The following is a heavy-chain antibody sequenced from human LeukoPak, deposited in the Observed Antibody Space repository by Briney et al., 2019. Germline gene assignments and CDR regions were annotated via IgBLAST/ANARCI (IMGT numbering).Heavy chain of an antibody. V-gene: IGHV4-59*01. Sequence: SETLSLTCTVSGGSISSYYLSWIRQPPGKRLEWIGYIYYSGSTNYNPSLKSRVTISVDTSKNQFSLKLSSVTAADTAVYYCARAVTVAATYYFDYWGQGTLVTVSS. CDR2: IYYSGST. CDR3: ARAVTVAATYYFDY. CDR1: GGSISSYY. D-gene: IGHD2-15*01. J-gene: IGHJ4*02.